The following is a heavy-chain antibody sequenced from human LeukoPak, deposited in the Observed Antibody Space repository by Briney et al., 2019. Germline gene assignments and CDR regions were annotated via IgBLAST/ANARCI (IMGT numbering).Heavy chain of an antibody. J-gene: IGHJ4*02. CDR3: ARGRGSWYGVYFDY. CDR2: IKRDGSEK. D-gene: IGHD6-13*01. Sequence: GGSLRLSCEVSGFSFSDYYMSWFRQAPGKGLEWVANIKRDGSEKYYVDSVKGRFTISRDNAKNSLYLQMNSLRTEDTAVYYCARGRGSWYGVYFDYWGQGTLVTVSS. CDR1: GFSFSDYY. V-gene: IGHV3-7*01.